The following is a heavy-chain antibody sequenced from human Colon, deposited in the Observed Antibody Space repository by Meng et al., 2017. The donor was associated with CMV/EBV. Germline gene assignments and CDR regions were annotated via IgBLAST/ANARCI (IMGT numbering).Heavy chain of an antibody. J-gene: IGHJ4*02. CDR1: GSQFTFSS. D-gene: IGHD4-11*01. Sequence: SCTPFGSQFTFSSIHWVRQAPGQGLEWMGIFDPRGDSTNYAQKFQGRLTLSEDRSRTTMYMELSGLRSEDTAIYYCARDNSHWSKDFWGQGTLVTVSS. CDR2: FDPRGDST. V-gene: IGHV1-46*01. CDR3: ARDNSHWSKDF.